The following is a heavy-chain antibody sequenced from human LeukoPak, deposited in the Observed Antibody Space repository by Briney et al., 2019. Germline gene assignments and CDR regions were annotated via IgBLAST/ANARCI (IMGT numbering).Heavy chain of an antibody. J-gene: IGHJ4*02. Sequence: SETLSLTCAVYGGSFSGYYWSWIRQPPGKGLEWIGEINHSGSTNYNPSLKSRVTISVDTSKNQFSLKLSSVTAADTAVYYCASLSYDSSGYSNLYYFDYWGQGTLVTVSS. CDR3: ASLSYDSSGYSNLYYFDY. CDR1: GGSFSGYY. CDR2: INHSGST. V-gene: IGHV4-34*01. D-gene: IGHD3-22*01.